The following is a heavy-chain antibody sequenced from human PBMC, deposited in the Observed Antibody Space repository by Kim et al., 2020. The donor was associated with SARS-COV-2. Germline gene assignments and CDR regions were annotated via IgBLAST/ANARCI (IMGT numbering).Heavy chain of an antibody. CDR1: GYTFTGYY. D-gene: IGHD3-10*01. Sequence: ASVKVSCKASGYTFTGYYMHWVRQAPGQGLEWMGWINPNSGGTNYAQKFQGRVTMTRDTSISTAYMELSRLRSDDTAVYYCARDMYYYGSGSPLRPGTIYGMDVWGQGTTVTVSS. CDR2: INPNSGGT. V-gene: IGHV1-2*02. J-gene: IGHJ6*02. CDR3: ARDMYYYGSGSPLRPGTIYGMDV.